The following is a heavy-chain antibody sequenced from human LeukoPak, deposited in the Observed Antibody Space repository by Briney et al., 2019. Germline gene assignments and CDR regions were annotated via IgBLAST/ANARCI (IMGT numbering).Heavy chain of an antibody. CDR3: ARRYYDSSVSLYYFDY. Sequence: SETLSLTCTVSGGSISSYYWSWLRQPPGKGLEWIGYVYYSGSTNYNPSLKSRVTISVDTSKNQYSLKLSSVTAADTAVYYCARRYYDSSVSLYYFDYWGQGTLVTVSS. V-gene: IGHV4-59*08. D-gene: IGHD3-22*01. CDR2: VYYSGST. J-gene: IGHJ4*02. CDR1: GGSISSYY.